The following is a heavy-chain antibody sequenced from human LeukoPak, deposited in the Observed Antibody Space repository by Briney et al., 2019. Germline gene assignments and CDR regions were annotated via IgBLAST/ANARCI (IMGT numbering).Heavy chain of an antibody. CDR2: IYSGGST. Sequence: PGGSLRLSCAASGFTVSSNYMSWVRQAPGKGLEWVSVIYSGGSTYYADSVKGRFTISRDNSKNTLYLQMNSLRAEDTAVYYCAIGTHYYDSSGYYSDFDYWGQGTLVTVSS. CDR3: AIGTHYYDSSGYYSDFDY. J-gene: IGHJ4*02. D-gene: IGHD3-22*01. CDR1: GFTVSSNY. V-gene: IGHV3-66*01.